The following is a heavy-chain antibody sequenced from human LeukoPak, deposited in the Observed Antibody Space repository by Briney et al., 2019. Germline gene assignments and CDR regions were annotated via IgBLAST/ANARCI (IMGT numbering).Heavy chain of an antibody. Sequence: GASVKVSCKASGYTFTGYYMHWVRQAPGQGLEWMGRINPNSGGTNYAQKFQGRVTMTRDTSISTAYMELSRLRSDDTAVYYCARAAVELLWFGETLGYWGQGTPVTVSS. J-gene: IGHJ4*02. CDR2: INPNSGGT. CDR3: ARAAVELLWFGETLGY. D-gene: IGHD3-10*01. V-gene: IGHV1-2*06. CDR1: GYTFTGYY.